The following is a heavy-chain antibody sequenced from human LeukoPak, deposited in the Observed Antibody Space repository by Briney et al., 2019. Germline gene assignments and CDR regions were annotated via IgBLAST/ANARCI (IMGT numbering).Heavy chain of an antibody. V-gene: IGHV3-7*01. CDR2: IKQDRSEK. CDR3: AREGSGWPYVYY. D-gene: IGHD6-19*01. J-gene: IGHJ4*02. Sequence: GGSLRLSCAASGFPFSSYWMRWVRQAPGKGLEWVANIKQDRSEKYYVDPVKGRFTISRDNAKNSLYLQMNNLRAEDTAVYYCAREGSGWPYVYYWGQGGLVTVSS. CDR1: GFPFSSYW.